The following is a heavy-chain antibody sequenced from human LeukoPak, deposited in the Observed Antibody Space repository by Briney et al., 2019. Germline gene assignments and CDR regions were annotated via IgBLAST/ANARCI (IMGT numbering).Heavy chain of an antibody. Sequence: GRSLRLSCAASVFTFSRSGMHWVRQAPGKGLEWEAVIWYDGSNKYYADSVKGRLTISRDNSKNTLYLQMNSLRAEDTAVYFCARDWSRFGELLYYWGQGTLVTVSS. CDR3: ARDWSRFGELLYY. CDR1: VFTFSRSG. CDR2: IWYDGSNK. V-gene: IGHV3-33*01. J-gene: IGHJ4*02. D-gene: IGHD3-10*01.